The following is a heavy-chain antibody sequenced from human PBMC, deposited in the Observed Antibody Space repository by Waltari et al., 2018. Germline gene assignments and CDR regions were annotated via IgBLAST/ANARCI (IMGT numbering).Heavy chain of an antibody. CDR2: INPTTGTT. J-gene: IGHJ5*01. CDR3: TRGFQLIPEIWFDS. V-gene: IGHV1-2*02. D-gene: IGHD1-1*01. CDR1: GYSFIGYY. Sequence: QAHLVQSGAEVKKPGASVTVSCKTSGYSFIGYYIHWVRQAPGQGLEWMGWINPTTGTTRYARKFQKRISVTTDASIDTAYMELTSLTSDDTAVYYCTRGFQLIPEIWFDSWGQGSLVTVSS.